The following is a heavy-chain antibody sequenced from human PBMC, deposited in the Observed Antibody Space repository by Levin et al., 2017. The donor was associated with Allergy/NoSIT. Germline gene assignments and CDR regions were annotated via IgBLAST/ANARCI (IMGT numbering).Heavy chain of an antibody. D-gene: IGHD2-15*01. J-gene: IGHJ4*02. V-gene: IGHV4-39*01. CDR1: GGSLSNSGYY. CDR3: ARHLCSGGNCYPGLLDY. CDR2: IYYRGNT. Sequence: PSETLSLTCTVSGGSLSNSGYYWGWIRQPPGKGLEWIGSIYYRGNTYYNPSLKSRVTISVDTSKNQFSLKLSSVTAADTALYYCARHLCSGGNCYPGLLDYWGQGTLVTVSS.